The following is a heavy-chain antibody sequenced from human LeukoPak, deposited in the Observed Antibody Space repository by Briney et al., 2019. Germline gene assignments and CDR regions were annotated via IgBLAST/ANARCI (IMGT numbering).Heavy chain of an antibody. CDR2: FDPEDGET. CDR1: GYTLTELS. J-gene: IGHJ3*02. CDR3: ARIRSMSLLHLDAFDI. V-gene: IGHV1-24*01. D-gene: IGHD2/OR15-2a*01. Sequence: ASVKVSCKVSGYTLTELSMHWVRQAPGKGLEWMGGFDPEDGETIYAQEFQGRVTMTEDTSTDTAYMELSSLRSEDTAVYYCARIRSMSLLHLDAFDIWGQGTMVTVSS.